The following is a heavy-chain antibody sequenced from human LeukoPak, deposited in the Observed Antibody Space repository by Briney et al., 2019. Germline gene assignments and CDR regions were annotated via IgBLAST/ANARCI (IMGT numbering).Heavy chain of an antibody. V-gene: IGHV3-23*01. Sequence: GGSLRLSCAASGFTFSSYAMSWVRQAPGKGLEWVSAISGSGGSTYYADSVKGRFTISRDNSKNTLYLQMNSLRAEDTAVYYCAKNPYSSSWTPTRDYYMDVWGKGATVTVSS. CDR1: GFTFSSYA. J-gene: IGHJ6*03. D-gene: IGHD6-13*01. CDR3: AKNPYSSSWTPTRDYYMDV. CDR2: ISGSGGST.